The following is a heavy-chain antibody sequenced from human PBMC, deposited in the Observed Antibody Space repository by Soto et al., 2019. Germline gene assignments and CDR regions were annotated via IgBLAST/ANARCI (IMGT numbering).Heavy chain of an antibody. CDR1: GFTFSSYS. CDR3: ARGPRYCSSTSCYIFADY. V-gene: IGHV3-48*02. Sequence: GGSLRLSCAASGFTFSSYSMNWVRQAPGKGLEWVSYISSSSTTIYYADSVKGRFTVSRDNAKNSLYLQMSSLRDEDTAVYYCARGPRYCSSTSCYIFADYWGQGTLVTVSS. J-gene: IGHJ4*02. CDR2: ISSSSTTI. D-gene: IGHD2-2*01.